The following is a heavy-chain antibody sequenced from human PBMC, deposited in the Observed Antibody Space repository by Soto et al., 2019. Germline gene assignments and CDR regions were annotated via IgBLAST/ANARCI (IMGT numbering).Heavy chain of an antibody. J-gene: IGHJ5*02. V-gene: IGHV5-51*01. D-gene: IGHD3-22*01. CDR2: IFPSDSDT. Sequence: GESLKISCRTSGYKFTSSWIAWVRQMPGKGLEWMGIIFPSDSDTRYSPSFQGQVTISADRSTSTVFLQWASLKASDTAVYFCARKDKSGYFNWFDPWVQGTLVTVS. CDR1: GYKFTSSW. CDR3: ARKDKSGYFNWFDP.